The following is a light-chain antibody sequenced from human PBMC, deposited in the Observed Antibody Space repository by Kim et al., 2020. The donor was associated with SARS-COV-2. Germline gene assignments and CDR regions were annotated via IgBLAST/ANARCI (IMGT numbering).Light chain of an antibody. J-gene: IGKJ5*01. Sequence: ELVLTQSPATLSLSPGERATLSCRASQSVSRYLAWYQQKAGQAPRLLIYEASNRATGIPARFSGSGSGTDFTLTISGLEPEDFAVYYCQQRSNWPPAITFGQGTRLEIK. CDR3: QQRSNWPPAIT. V-gene: IGKV3-11*01. CDR1: QSVSRY. CDR2: EAS.